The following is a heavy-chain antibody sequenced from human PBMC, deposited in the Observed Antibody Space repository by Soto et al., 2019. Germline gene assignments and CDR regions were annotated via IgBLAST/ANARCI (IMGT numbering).Heavy chain of an antibody. Sequence: SVKVSCKASGDTFSTYTITWMRQAPGQGLEWMGGIIPRSATSNYAQKFQGRVTITADESTNTAYMELNSLQTEDTAVYFCATRYCTNGVCFGAMDVWGPGTKVTVSS. J-gene: IGHJ6*02. CDR3: ATRYCTNGVCFGAMDV. D-gene: IGHD2-8*01. CDR1: GDTFSTYT. CDR2: IIPRSATS. V-gene: IGHV1-69*13.